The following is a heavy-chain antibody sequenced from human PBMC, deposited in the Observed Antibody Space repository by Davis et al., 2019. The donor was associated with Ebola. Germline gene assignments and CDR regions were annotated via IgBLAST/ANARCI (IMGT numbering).Heavy chain of an antibody. J-gene: IGHJ3*02. V-gene: IGHV1-46*03. CDR2: ITPNDGRT. CDR3: TTPGGQDSGYDVFDI. D-gene: IGHD5-12*01. Sequence: ASVQVSCKASGYTFTNYYMHRVRQVPGHGLEWMGMITPNDGRTIYAQKFQGRVTVTRDTSTTTVYMDLSSLRSEDTALYYCTTPGGQDSGYDVFDIWGQATMVTVSS. CDR1: GYTFTNYY.